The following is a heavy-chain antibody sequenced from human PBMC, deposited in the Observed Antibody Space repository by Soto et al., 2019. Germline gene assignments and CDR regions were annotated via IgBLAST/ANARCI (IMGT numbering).Heavy chain of an antibody. CDR1: GGSISSGGYY. V-gene: IGHV4-31*03. D-gene: IGHD5-18*01. Sequence: SETLSLTCTVSGGSISSGGYYWSWIRQHPGKGLEWIGYIYYSGSTYYNPSLKSRVTISVDTSKNQFSLKLSSVTAADTAVYYCARTDTAMVTFDYWGQGTLVTVSS. CDR2: IYYSGST. CDR3: ARTDTAMVTFDY. J-gene: IGHJ4*02.